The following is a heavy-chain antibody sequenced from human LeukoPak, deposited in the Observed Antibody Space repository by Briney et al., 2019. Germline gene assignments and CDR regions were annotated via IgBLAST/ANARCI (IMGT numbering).Heavy chain of an antibody. J-gene: IGHJ4*02. CDR2: ISYDGSNK. CDR3: AKDYAPLSGYYGGYFDY. Sequence: GGSLRLSCAASGFTFSSYAMHWVRQAPGKGLEWVAVISYDGSNKYYADSVKGRFTISRDNSKNTLYLQMNSLRAEDTAVYYCAKDYAPLSGYYGGYFDYWGQGTLVTVSS. CDR1: GFTFSSYA. D-gene: IGHD3-22*01. V-gene: IGHV3-30-3*01.